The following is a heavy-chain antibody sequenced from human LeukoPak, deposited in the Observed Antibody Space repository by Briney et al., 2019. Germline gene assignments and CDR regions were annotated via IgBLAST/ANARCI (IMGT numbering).Heavy chain of an antibody. J-gene: IGHJ3*02. CDR2: ISYDGSNK. CDR1: GFTFSSYG. V-gene: IGHV3-30*18. CDR3: AKDRGYGDRADAFDI. D-gene: IGHD4-17*01. Sequence: GGSLRLSCAASGFTFSSYGMHWVRQAPGKGLEWVAVISYDGSNKYYADSVKGRFTISRDNSKNTLYLQMNSLRAEDTAVYYCAKDRGYGDRADAFDIWGQGTMVTVSS.